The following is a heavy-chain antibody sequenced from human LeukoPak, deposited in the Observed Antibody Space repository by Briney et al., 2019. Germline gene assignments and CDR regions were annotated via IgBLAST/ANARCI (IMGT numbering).Heavy chain of an antibody. D-gene: IGHD2-2*01. V-gene: IGHV5-10-1*01. CDR2: IDPSDSYT. Sequence: GESLKISCKGSGYSFTSYWISWVRQMPGKGPEWMGRIDPSDSYTNYSPSFQGHVTISADKSISTAYLQWSSLKASDTAMYYCARRIEGYCSNTSCHGRGYNWFDPWGQGTLVTVSS. CDR1: GYSFTSYW. CDR3: ARRIEGYCSNTSCHGRGYNWFDP. J-gene: IGHJ5*02.